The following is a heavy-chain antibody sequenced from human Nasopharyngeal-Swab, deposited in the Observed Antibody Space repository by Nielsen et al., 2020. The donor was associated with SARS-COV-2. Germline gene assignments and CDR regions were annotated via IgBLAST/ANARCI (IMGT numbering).Heavy chain of an antibody. CDR1: GFTFSNYA. CDR3: AKDPGLGYCSSTSCYGYFDY. CDR2: ISGSVGST. J-gene: IGHJ4*02. D-gene: IGHD2-2*01. V-gene: IGHV3-23*01. Sequence: GESLKISCAASGFTFSNYAMSWVRQAPGKGLEWVSSISGSVGSTYYADSVKGRFAISRDNAKNSLYLQMNSLRAEDTALYYCAKDPGLGYCSSTSCYGYFDYWGQGTLVTVSS.